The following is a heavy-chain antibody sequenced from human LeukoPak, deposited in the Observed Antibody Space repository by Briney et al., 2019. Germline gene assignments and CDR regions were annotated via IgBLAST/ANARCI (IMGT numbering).Heavy chain of an antibody. J-gene: IGHJ4*02. D-gene: IGHD3-22*01. V-gene: IGHV1-2*06. CDR3: ARGEYYYDSSGYLGTL. Sequence: ASVKVSCXASGYTFTGYYMHWVRQAPGQGLEWMGRINPNSGGTNYAQKFQDRVTMTRDTSISTAYMELSRLRSDDTAVYYCARGEYYYDSSGYLGTLWGQRTLVTVSS. CDR2: INPNSGGT. CDR1: GYTFTGYY.